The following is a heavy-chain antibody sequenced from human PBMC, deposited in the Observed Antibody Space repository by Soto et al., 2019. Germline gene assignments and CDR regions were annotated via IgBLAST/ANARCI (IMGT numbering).Heavy chain of an antibody. Sequence: SETLSLTCRVSGSPVNSETHFWSWIRQAPGKGLEWIGYVYRSGTTNSNPALKNRVSVSTDKPRNQFYLTLHSVTPADPAVYYCVREDMSGTYFFDYWGPGIQVTVS. CDR3: VREDMSGTYFFDY. D-gene: IGHD1-26*01. V-gene: IGHV4-61*01. CDR1: GSPVNSETHF. J-gene: IGHJ4*02. CDR2: VYRSGTT.